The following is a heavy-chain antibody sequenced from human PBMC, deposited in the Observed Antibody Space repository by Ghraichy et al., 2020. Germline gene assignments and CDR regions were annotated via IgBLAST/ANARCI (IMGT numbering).Heavy chain of an antibody. Sequence: GSLRLSCDASGFNFAEYTMHWVRQAPGKGLEWVSLIKWNGAGAYYAGSVQGRFSISRDNGKNSLYLQMDSLRTEDTALYYCAKGGDGWYYFDSWGQGTLVTVSS. CDR3: AKGGDGWYYFDS. CDR1: GFNFAEYT. V-gene: IGHV3-43*01. D-gene: IGHD6-19*01. CDR2: IKWNGAGA. J-gene: IGHJ4*02.